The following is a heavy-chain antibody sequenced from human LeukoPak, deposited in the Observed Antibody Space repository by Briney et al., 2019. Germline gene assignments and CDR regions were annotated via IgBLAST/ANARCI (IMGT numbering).Heavy chain of an antibody. CDR3: ARQYSYGSFDY. D-gene: IGHD5-18*01. Sequence: SETLSLTCTVSGGSISSSSYYWGWIRQPPGKGLEWIGSIYYSGSTYYNPSLKSRVTIPVDTSKNQFSLKLSSVTAADTAVYYCARQYSYGSFDYWGQGTLVTVSS. V-gene: IGHV4-39*01. CDR2: IYYSGST. J-gene: IGHJ4*02. CDR1: GGSISSSSYY.